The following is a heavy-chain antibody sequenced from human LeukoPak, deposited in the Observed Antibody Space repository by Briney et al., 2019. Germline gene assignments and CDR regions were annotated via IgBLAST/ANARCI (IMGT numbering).Heavy chain of an antibody. CDR2: MNANSGDT. CDR1: XYTFTSYD. Sequence: CXAXXYTFTSYDINWVRQAPGXGREWMGWMNANSGDTGYAQNFQGRVTMTRNTSISTAYMELSSLRSEDTAIYYCARGGTYLPFGYWGQGTLVTVSS. D-gene: IGHD3-3*01. J-gene: IGHJ4*02. V-gene: IGHV1-8*01. CDR3: ARGGTYLPFGY.